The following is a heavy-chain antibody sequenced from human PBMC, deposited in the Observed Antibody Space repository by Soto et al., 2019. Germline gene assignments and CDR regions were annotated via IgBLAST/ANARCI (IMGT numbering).Heavy chain of an antibody. CDR3: ARDSPGYCSSTSCSETFDY. Sequence: LSLTCTVSGGSISSGGYYWSWIRQHPGKGLEWIGYIYYSGSTYYSPSLKSRVTISVDTSKNQFSLKLSSVTAADTAVYYCARDSPGYCSSTSCSETFDYWGQGTLVTVSS. J-gene: IGHJ4*02. CDR2: IYYSGST. D-gene: IGHD2-2*01. V-gene: IGHV4-31*03. CDR1: GGSISSGGYY.